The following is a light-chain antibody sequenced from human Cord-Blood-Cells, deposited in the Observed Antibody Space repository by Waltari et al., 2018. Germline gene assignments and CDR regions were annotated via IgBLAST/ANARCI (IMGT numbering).Light chain of an antibody. CDR2: DAS. V-gene: IGKV3-11*01. CDR1: QSVSSY. Sequence: EIVLTQSPATLSLSPGERATLSCRASQSVSSYLAWYQQKPGQAHRLLIYDASNRATGIPARFSGSGSGTDCTLTIRSLEPEDFAVDYCEQRSNWALICGQGTRLEIK. J-gene: IGKJ5*01. CDR3: EQRSNWALI.